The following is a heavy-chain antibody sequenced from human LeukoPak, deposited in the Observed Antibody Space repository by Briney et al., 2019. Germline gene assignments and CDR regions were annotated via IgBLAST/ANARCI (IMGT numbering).Heavy chain of an antibody. CDR3: ATHDTMVGIS. V-gene: IGHV3-23*01. J-gene: IGHJ4*02. Sequence: GGSLRLSCVASGFSFSRNAMNWLRQPPGKGLEWVSGVGCSNTDTSYADSVKGRFTISRDNSQNTVSLVMNNLRAEDTAIYYCATHDTMVGISWGQGTLVTVSS. CDR1: GFSFSRNA. CDR2: VGCSNTDT. D-gene: IGHD1-26*01.